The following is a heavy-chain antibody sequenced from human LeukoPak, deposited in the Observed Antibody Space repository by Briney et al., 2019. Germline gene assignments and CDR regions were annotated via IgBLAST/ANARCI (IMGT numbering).Heavy chain of an antibody. J-gene: IGHJ4*02. D-gene: IGHD1-1*01. CDR1: GGSLSSYY. CDR2: IYYSGST. Sequence: SETLSLTCTVSGGSLSSYYWSWIRQPPGKGLEWIGYIYYSGSTNYNPSLKSRVTISVDTSKNQFSLKLSSVTAADTAVYYCARVRYNWNDFDYWGQGTLVTVSS. V-gene: IGHV4-59*01. CDR3: ARVRYNWNDFDY.